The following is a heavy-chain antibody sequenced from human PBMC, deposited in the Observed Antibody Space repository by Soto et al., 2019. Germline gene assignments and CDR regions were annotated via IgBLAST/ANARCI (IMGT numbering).Heavy chain of an antibody. CDR3: AREGIIMVRGVIITMGYYYGMDV. CDR2: INSDGSST. V-gene: IGHV3-74*01. Sequence: GGSLRLSCAASGFTFSSYWMHWVRQAPGKGLVWVSRINSDGSSTSYADTVKGRFTISRDNAKNTLYLQMNILRADDMAVYYCAREGIIMVRGVIITMGYYYGMDVWGQGTTVTVSS. D-gene: IGHD3-10*01. CDR1: GFTFSSYW. J-gene: IGHJ6*02.